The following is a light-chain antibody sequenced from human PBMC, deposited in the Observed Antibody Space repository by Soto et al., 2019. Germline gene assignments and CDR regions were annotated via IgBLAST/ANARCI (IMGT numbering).Light chain of an antibody. CDR1: SSNIGSYT. CDR2: GNN. V-gene: IGLV1-44*01. Sequence: QSVLTQPPSASGTPGQTVTISCSGSSSNIGSYTVSWYQQLPGTAPKLLIYGNNQRPSGVPARFSASKSRTSVSLAISGRESEDEADYFCAAWDDSRNSRVFGGGTKLTVL. J-gene: IGLJ3*02. CDR3: AAWDDSRNSRV.